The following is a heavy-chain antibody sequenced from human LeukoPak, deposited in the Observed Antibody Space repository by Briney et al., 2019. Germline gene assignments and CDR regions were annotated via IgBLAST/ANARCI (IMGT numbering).Heavy chain of an antibody. V-gene: IGHV1-69*05. J-gene: IGHJ4*02. Sequence: GASVKVSCKASGGTFSSYAISWVRQAPGQGLEWMGRIIPIFGTANYAQKFQGRVTITTDESTSTAYMELSSLRSEDTAVYYYASKYYYDSSGSFDYWGQGTLVTVSS. CDR3: ASKYYYDSSGSFDY. CDR2: IIPIFGTA. CDR1: GGTFSSYA. D-gene: IGHD3-22*01.